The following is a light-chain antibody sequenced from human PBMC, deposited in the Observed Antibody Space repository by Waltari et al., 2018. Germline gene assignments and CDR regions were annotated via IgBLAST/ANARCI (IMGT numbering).Light chain of an antibody. Sequence: EIVLTQSPGTLSLSPGERATLSCRASQSVSSSYLAWYQQKPGQAPRVLIHGASNRATGIPDFTLTISRLEPEDFAVYYCQQYGSSPWTFGQGTKVEIK. CDR3: QQYGSSPWT. J-gene: IGKJ1*01. V-gene: IGKV3-20*01. CDR2: GAS. CDR1: QSVSSSY.